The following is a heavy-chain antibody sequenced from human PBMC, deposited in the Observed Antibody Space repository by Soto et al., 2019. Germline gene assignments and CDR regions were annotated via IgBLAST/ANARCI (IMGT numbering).Heavy chain of an antibody. Sequence: SGPTLVNPTQTLTLTCTFSGFSLSTSGMCVTRIRQPTGKALEWLARIDWDDDKYYSTSLKTRLTISKDTSKNQVVLRMTNMDPVDTATYYCARIKSSGWVDYWGQGTLVTVSS. CDR2: IDWDDDK. CDR1: GFSLSTSGMC. J-gene: IGHJ4*02. CDR3: ARIKSSGWVDY. V-gene: IGHV2-70*11. D-gene: IGHD6-19*01.